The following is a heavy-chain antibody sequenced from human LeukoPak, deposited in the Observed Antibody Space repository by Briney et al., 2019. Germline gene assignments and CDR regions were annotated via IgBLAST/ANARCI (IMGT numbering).Heavy chain of an antibody. V-gene: IGHV3-11*03. D-gene: IGHD1-1*01. CDR3: ARPPTGSPNWFDP. Sequence: GGSLRLSCAASGFTFSDYYVSWIRQAPGKGLEWVSYISSSSSYTNYGDSVKGRFTISRDNAKKSLYLQMNSLRAEDTAIYYCARPPTGSPNWFDPWGQGTLVTVSS. J-gene: IGHJ5*02. CDR1: GFTFSDYY. CDR2: ISSSSSYT.